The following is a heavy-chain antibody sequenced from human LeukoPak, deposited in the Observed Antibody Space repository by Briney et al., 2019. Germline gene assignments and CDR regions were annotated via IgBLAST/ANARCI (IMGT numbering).Heavy chain of an antibody. Sequence: GASVKVSCKASGYTFTDYFLHWVRQAPGQGLEWMGCINPISGATMSAQKFRGRVTMTRDTSITTAYMDLTSLTSDDTAMYYCARDPTTGTIRWAASDIWGQGTMVTVSS. CDR3: ARDPTTGTIRWAASDI. V-gene: IGHV1-2*02. CDR1: GYTFTDYF. CDR2: INPISGAT. D-gene: IGHD1-1*01. J-gene: IGHJ3*02.